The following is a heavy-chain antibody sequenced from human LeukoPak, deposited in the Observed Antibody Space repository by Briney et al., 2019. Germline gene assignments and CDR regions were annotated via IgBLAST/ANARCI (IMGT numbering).Heavy chain of an antibody. D-gene: IGHD4-17*01. CDR1: GYTFTSYD. J-gene: IGHJ6*02. CDR2: MNPNSGNT. CDR3: ARCTVTTCYYGMDV. V-gene: IGHV1-8*01. Sequence: ASVKVSCKASGYTFTSYDINWVRQATGQGLEWMGWMNPNSGNTGYAQKFQGRVTMTRNTSISTAYMELSSLRSEDTAVYYCARCTVTTCYYGMDVWGQGTTVTVSS.